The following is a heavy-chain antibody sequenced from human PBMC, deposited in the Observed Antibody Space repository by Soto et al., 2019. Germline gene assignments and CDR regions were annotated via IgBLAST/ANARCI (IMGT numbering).Heavy chain of an antibody. J-gene: IGHJ4*02. V-gene: IGHV3-30*18. CDR1: GFTLSNYG. Sequence: QVQLVESGGGVGQPGRAPRLSCAASGFTLSNYGMHWVRQAPGKGLEWVAFISYDGTNKYYADSVKGRFTISRDSSKSALYLQMNSLRAEDTAVYYCAKSGLRFLDYFDYWGQGTLVTVSS. CDR2: ISYDGTNK. D-gene: IGHD3-3*01. CDR3: AKSGLRFLDYFDY.